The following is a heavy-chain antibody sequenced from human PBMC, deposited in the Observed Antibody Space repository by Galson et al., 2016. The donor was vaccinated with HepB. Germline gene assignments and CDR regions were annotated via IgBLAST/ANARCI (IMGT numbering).Heavy chain of an antibody. V-gene: IGHV1-18*01. J-gene: IGHJ4*02. CDR1: GYSFDSYG. CDR2: ISPYNGNT. Sequence: SVKVSCKASGYSFDSYGIFWVRQAPGQGLEWMGWISPYNGNTKYEQKSQDRVTVTTDTSTTTAYMEMRSLRSDDTAVYFCARGDDFWSGYSPYNFWGQGTLVTVSS. D-gene: IGHD3-3*01. CDR3: ARGDDFWSGYSPYNF.